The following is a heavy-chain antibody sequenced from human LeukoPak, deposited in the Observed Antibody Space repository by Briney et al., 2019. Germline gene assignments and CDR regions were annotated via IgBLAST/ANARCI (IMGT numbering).Heavy chain of an antibody. Sequence: PSETLSLTCAVSGDSFTTYYWTWIRQPAGKGLEWIGRIYTTGSTNYNPSLRSRVTMSLDTSKKQCSIKLYTVTAADTAVYYCARDRGYDSSGYHYWGQGTLVTVSS. CDR3: ARDRGYDSSGYHY. J-gene: IGHJ4*02. D-gene: IGHD3-22*01. V-gene: IGHV4-4*07. CDR1: GDSFTTYY. CDR2: IYTTGST.